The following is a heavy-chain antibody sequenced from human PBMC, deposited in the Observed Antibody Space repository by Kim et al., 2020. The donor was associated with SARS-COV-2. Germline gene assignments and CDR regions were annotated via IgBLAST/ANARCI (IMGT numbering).Heavy chain of an antibody. Sequence: SETLSLTCTVSGGSISSSSYYWGWIRQPPGKGLEWIGSIYYSGSTYYNPSLKSRVTISVDTSKNQFSLKLSSVTAADTAVYYCARGGWGVYDFWSGYPDYYYYGMDVWGQGTTVTVSS. CDR3: ARGGWGVYDFWSGYPDYYYYGMDV. CDR2: IYYSGST. J-gene: IGHJ6*02. CDR1: GGSISSSSYY. V-gene: IGHV4-39*01. D-gene: IGHD3-3*01.